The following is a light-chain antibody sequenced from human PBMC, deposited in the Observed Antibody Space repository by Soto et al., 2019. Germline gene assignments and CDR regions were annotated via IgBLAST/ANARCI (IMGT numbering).Light chain of an antibody. J-gene: IGKJ5*01. CDR2: EAS. Sequence: DIQLTQSPSLLSASIGDRVTITCRASHDISTFLAWYQQKPGKAPKLLIYEASTLQSGVPSRFGGSGSGTEFTLTISGLLPEDFAAYHCQQLYTLPFTFGQGTRL. V-gene: IGKV1-9*01. CDR3: QQLYTLPFT. CDR1: HDISTF.